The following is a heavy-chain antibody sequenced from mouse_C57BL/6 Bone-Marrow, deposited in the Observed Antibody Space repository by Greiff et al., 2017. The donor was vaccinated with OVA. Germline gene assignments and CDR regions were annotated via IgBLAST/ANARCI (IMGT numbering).Heavy chain of an antibody. V-gene: IGHV1-80*01. CDR1: GYAFTSYW. CDR2: IYPGDGDT. Sequence: QAQLKQSGAELVKPGASVKISCKASGYAFTSYWMHWVKQRPGQGLEWIGQIYPGDGDTNYNGKFKGKATLTADKSSSTAYMQLSSLTSEDSAVYFCARGGLRPPFNVWGTGTTVTVAS. CDR3: ARGGLRPPFNV. J-gene: IGHJ1*03. D-gene: IGHD2-4*01.